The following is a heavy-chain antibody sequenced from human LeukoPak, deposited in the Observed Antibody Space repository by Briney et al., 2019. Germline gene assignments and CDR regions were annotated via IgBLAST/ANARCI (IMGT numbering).Heavy chain of an antibody. CDR3: ARARAVVGDV. CDR2: VSRDGSEK. CDR1: GFTFSNYG. V-gene: IGHV3-7*01. J-gene: IGHJ6*02. Sequence: GGSLRLSCAASGFTFSNYGMSWVRQAPGKGLEWVATVSRDGSEKYYVDSVKGRFTISRDNAENSLYLQMNSLRAEDTAVYYCARARAVVGDVWGQGTTVTVSS. D-gene: IGHD4/OR15-4a*01.